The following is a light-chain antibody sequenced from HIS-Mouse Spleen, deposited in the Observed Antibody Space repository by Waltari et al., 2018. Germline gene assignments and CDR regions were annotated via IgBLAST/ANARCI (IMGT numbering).Light chain of an antibody. J-gene: IGLJ2*01. CDR2: DDS. CDR3: QVWDSSSDHVV. Sequence: SYVLTQPPSVSVAPGKTARITCGGNNIGSKSVHWYQQKPGQAPVLVVYDDSARPSGIPERFSGYNSGNTATLTISRVEAGDEADYYCQVWDSSSDHVVFGGGTKLTVL. V-gene: IGLV3-21*03. CDR1: NIGSKS.